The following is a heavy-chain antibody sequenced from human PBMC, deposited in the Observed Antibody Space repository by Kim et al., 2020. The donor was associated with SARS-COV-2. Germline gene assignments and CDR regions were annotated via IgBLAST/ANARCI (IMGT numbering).Heavy chain of an antibody. CDR1: GFTFSNAW. CDR3: TTQDIVVVPAAMRGDYYYYGMDV. D-gene: IGHD2-2*01. J-gene: IGHJ6*02. V-gene: IGHV3-15*01. Sequence: LSLTCADSGFTFSNAWMSWVRQAPGKGLEWVGRIKSKTDGGTTDYAAPVKGRFTISRDDSKNTLYLQMNSLKTEDTAVYYCTTQDIVVVPAAMRGDYYYYGMDVWGQGTTVTVSS. CDR2: IKSKTDGGTT.